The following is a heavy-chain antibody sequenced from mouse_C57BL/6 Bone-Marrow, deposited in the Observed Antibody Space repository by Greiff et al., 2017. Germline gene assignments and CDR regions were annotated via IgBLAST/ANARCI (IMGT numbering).Heavy chain of an antibody. J-gene: IGHJ2*01. Sequence: EVQLQQSGPELVKPGASVQISCKASGYTFTDYYMNWVKQSHGKSLEWIGDINPNNGGTSYNQKFKGKATLTVDKSSSTAYMELRSLTSEDSAVYYCATRIYYYGSSDYWGQGTTLTVSS. D-gene: IGHD1-1*01. CDR1: GYTFTDYY. CDR2: INPNNGGT. CDR3: ATRIYYYGSSDY. V-gene: IGHV1-26*01.